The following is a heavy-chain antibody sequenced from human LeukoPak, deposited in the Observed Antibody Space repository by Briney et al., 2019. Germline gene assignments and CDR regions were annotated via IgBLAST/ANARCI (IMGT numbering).Heavy chain of an antibody. J-gene: IGHJ4*02. Sequence: SETLSPTCTVSGGSISSGGYYWTWIRQPPGKGLEWIGYIYHSGSTYYNPSLKSRVTISVDMSKNQFSLKVNSVTAADTAVYSCARGHPVGATLDYWGQGTLVTVSS. D-gene: IGHD1-26*01. CDR1: GGSISSGGYY. V-gene: IGHV4-30-2*01. CDR3: ARGHPVGATLDY. CDR2: IYHSGST.